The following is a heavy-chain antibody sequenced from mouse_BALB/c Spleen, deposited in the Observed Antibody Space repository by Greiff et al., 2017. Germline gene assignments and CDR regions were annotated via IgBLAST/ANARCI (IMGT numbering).Heavy chain of an antibody. CDR3: ARAIPRYYFDY. Sequence: EVMLVESGGGLVKPGGSLKLSCAASGFTFSSYAMSWVRQTPEKRLEWVASISSGGSTYYPDSVKGRFTISRDNARNILYLQMSSLRSEDTAMYYCARAIPRYYFDYWGQGTTLTVSS. CDR1: GFTFSSYA. J-gene: IGHJ2*01. V-gene: IGHV5-6-5*01. CDR2: ISSGGST.